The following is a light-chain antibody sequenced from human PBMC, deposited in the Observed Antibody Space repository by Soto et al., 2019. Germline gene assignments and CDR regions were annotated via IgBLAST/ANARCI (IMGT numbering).Light chain of an antibody. CDR3: LQYDTWPLT. V-gene: IGKV3-15*01. J-gene: IGKJ4*01. CDR1: QSIGST. CDR2: AAS. Sequence: EIVITQTPATLSVSPGERATLSCRASQSIGSTLAWYLQKPGQAPTLLIYAASTRATGFPARFSGSGSGTEFTLSISTLQSEDFAIYYCLQYDTWPLTFGGGTKVEI.